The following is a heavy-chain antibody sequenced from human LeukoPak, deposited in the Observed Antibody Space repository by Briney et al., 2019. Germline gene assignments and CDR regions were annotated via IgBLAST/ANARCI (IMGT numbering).Heavy chain of an antibody. Sequence: GGSLRLSCAASGFTFSSYSMNWVRQAPGKGLEWVSSISSSSSYIYYADSVKGRFTISRDNAKNSLYLLMNSLRAEDTAVYYCARVLDGAAVAGTKGYWGQGTLVTVSS. CDR3: ARVLDGAAVAGTKGY. J-gene: IGHJ4*02. CDR2: ISSSSSYI. V-gene: IGHV3-21*01. CDR1: GFTFSSYS. D-gene: IGHD6-19*01.